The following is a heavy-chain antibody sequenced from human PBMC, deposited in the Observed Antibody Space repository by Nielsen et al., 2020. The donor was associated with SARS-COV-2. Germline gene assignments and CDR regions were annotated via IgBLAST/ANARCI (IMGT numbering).Heavy chain of an antibody. J-gene: IGHJ3*02. CDR1: GGSFSGYY. Sequence: GSLRLSCAVYGGSFSGYYWGWIRQPPGKGLEWIGSIYYSGSTYYNPSLKSRVTISVDTSKNQFSLKLSSVTAADTAVYYCARSVEMATSDAFDIWGQGTMVTVSS. CDR2: IYYSGST. CDR3: ARSVEMATSDAFDI. D-gene: IGHD5-24*01. V-gene: IGHV4-39*01.